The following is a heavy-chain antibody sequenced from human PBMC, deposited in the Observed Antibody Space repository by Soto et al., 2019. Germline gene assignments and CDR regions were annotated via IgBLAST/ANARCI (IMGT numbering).Heavy chain of an antibody. V-gene: IGHV1-3*01. Sequence: ASVKVSCKASGYTFTSYAMHWVRQAPGQRLEWMGWINAGNGNTKYAQKFQGRVTITRDTSASTAYMELSSLRSEDTAVYYCARVLPYSGCYYPYSYYGMDVWGQGTTVTVSS. CDR1: GYTFTSYA. CDR3: ARVLPYSGCYYPYSYYGMDV. J-gene: IGHJ6*02. CDR2: INAGNGNT. D-gene: IGHD1-26*01.